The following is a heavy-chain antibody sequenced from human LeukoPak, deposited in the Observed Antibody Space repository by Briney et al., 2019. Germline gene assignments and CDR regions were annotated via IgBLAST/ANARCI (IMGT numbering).Heavy chain of an antibody. Sequence: GSSVKVSCKASGYTLTSYGFSWVGQAPGQRLEGMGWISGYNGNTNYAQNLQGRVTMTIDTSTSTAYMELRSLRSDDTAVYYCARDPAFRGAQMEYWGQGTLVTVSS. J-gene: IGHJ4*02. CDR1: GYTLTSYG. CDR3: ARDPAFRGAQMEY. D-gene: IGHD3-10*01. V-gene: IGHV1-18*01. CDR2: ISGYNGNT.